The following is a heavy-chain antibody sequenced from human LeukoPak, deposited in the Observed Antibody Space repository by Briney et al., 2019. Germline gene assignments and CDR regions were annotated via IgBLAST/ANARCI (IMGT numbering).Heavy chain of an antibody. J-gene: IGHJ4*02. CDR3: ARGRDSSETRNDY. CDR2: IYYSGST. D-gene: IGHD3-22*01. V-gene: IGHV4-59*12. CDR1: GGSISSYY. Sequence: SETLSLTCTVSGGSISSYYWSWIRQPPGKGLEWIGYIYYSGSTNYNPSLKSRVTISVDTSKNQFSLKLSSVTAADTAVYYCARGRDSSETRNDYWGQGTLVTVSS.